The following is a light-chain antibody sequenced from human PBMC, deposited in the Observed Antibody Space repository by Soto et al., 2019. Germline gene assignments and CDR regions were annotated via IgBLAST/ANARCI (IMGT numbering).Light chain of an antibody. CDR1: QRISSW. V-gene: IGKV1-5*03. J-gene: IGKJ1*01. CDR3: QQYNSYSRT. CDR2: KAT. Sequence: DIQMTQSPSTLSASVGDRVTITCRASQRISSWLAWYQQKPGKAPKLLIYKATTLQSGVPSRFSGSGSGTVFTLTISSLQSDDFATYYCQQYNSYSRTFGQGTKVEIK.